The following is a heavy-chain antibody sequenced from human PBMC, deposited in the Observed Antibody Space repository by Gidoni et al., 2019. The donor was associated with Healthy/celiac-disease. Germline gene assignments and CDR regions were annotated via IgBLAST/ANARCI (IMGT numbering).Heavy chain of an antibody. V-gene: IGHV4-39*01. Sequence: DGLEWIGSIYYSGSTYYNPSLKSRVTISVDTSKNQFSLKLSSVTAADTAVYYCARLRSFAGSSWYYFDYWGQGTLVTVSS. CDR2: IYYSGST. D-gene: IGHD6-13*01. CDR3: ARLRSFAGSSWYYFDY. J-gene: IGHJ4*02.